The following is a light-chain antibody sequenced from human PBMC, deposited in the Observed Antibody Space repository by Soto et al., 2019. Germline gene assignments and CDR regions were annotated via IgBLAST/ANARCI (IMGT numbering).Light chain of an antibody. CDR2: RNN. CDR3: AAWDDSLSRVV. Sequence: QSVLTQPPSASGTPGQRVTFSCSGSSSNIGGNTVSWFQHLPRTAPKLLIFRNNQRPSGVPDRFSGSKSDTSASLAISGLRSEDEADYFCAAWDDSLSRVVFGGGTKLTVL. J-gene: IGLJ3*02. CDR1: SSNIGGNT. V-gene: IGLV1-47*01.